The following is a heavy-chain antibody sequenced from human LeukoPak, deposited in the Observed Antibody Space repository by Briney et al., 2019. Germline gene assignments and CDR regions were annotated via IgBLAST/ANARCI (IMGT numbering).Heavy chain of an antibody. Sequence: ASAKVSCKASGYTFTSYTMNWVRQAPGQGLEWMGWINTNTGNPTYAQGFTGRFVFSLDTSVSTAYLQISSLKAEDTAVYYCARVRRYCSSTTCYGSIDGMDVWGQGTTVTVSS. J-gene: IGHJ6*02. CDR1: GYTFTSYT. CDR2: INTNTGNP. V-gene: IGHV7-4-1*02. D-gene: IGHD2-2*01. CDR3: ARVRRYCSSTTCYGSIDGMDV.